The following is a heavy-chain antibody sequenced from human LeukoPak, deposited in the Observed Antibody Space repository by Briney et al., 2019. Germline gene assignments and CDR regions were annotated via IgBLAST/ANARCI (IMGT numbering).Heavy chain of an antibody. CDR3: TTGGSSWYLYYYMDV. J-gene: IGHJ6*03. V-gene: IGHV3-15*01. CDR2: IKSKTDGGTT. CDR1: GFTFSSYA. Sequence: GGSLRLSCAASGFTFSSYAMSWVRQAPGKGLEWVGRIKSKTDGGTTDYAAPVKGRFTISRDDSKNTPYLQMNSLKTENTAVYYCTTGGSSWYLYYYMDVWGKGTTVTVSS. D-gene: IGHD6-13*01.